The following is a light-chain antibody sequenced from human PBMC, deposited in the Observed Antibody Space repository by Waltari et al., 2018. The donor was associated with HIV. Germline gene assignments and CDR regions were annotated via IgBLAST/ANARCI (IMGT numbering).Light chain of an antibody. V-gene: IGLV3-25*03. CDR2: KDS. J-gene: IGLJ3*02. CDR3: QSADSSGNHPWV. CDR1: ALPKQY. Sequence: SYELTQPPSVSVSPGQTARITCSGDALPKQYAYWYQQKPGQAPVLVIYKDSERPSGIPERFSGSSSGTTVTLTISGVQAEDEADYYCQSADSSGNHPWVFGGGTKLTVL.